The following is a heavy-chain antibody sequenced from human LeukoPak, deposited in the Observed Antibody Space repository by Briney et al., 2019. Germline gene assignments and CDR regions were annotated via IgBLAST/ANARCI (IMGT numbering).Heavy chain of an antibody. J-gene: IGHJ4*02. CDR1: GGSISSYY. CDR2: IYYSGST. Sequence: SETLSLTCTVSGGSISSYYWSWIRQPPGKGLEWIGYIYYSGSTNYNPSLKSRVTIPVDTSKNQFSLKLSSVTAADTAVYYCAGVVPAAKAFDYWGQGTLVTVSS. D-gene: IGHD2-2*01. CDR3: AGVVPAAKAFDY. V-gene: IGHV4-59*01.